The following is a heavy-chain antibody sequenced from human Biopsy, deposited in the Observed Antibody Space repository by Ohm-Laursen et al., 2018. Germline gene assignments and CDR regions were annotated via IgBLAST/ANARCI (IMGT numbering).Heavy chain of an antibody. CDR2: VWYDGINK. CDR3: ARDLGNLRGVMFYLDS. CDR1: GFTFSSFG. D-gene: IGHD3-16*01. J-gene: IGHJ4*02. V-gene: IGHV3-33*01. Sequence: SLRLSCAASGFTFSSFGMHWVRQAPGKGLEWVAVVWYDGINKFYADSVEGRFTISRDNFKNTVYLEMNSLRPEDTAVYYCARDLGNLRGVMFYLDSWGQGTLVTVSP.